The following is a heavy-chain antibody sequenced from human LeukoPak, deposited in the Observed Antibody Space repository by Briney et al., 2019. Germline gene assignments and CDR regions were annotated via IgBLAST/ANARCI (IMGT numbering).Heavy chain of an antibody. Sequence: PGGSLRLSCAASGFTFASYTISWVRQAPGKGLEWVSAITGGGHRIYYADSVKGRFTISRDTSKNTLYLQMNSLRVEDTALYYCAKDSGNIGWYFDYWGQGALVTVSS. CDR2: ITGGGHRI. J-gene: IGHJ4*02. CDR3: AKDSGNIGWYFDY. V-gene: IGHV3-23*01. D-gene: IGHD6-19*01. CDR1: GFTFASYT.